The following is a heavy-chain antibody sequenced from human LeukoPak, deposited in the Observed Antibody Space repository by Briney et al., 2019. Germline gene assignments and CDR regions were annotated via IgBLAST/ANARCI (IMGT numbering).Heavy chain of an antibody. J-gene: IGHJ4*02. CDR2: INPNSGGT. Sequence: ASVKVSCKASGYTFTGYYMHWVRQAPGQGLEWMGWINPNSGGTNYAQKFQGRVTMTRDTSISTAYMELSRLRSDDTAVYYCARELYRWLVLGEPAGDFDYWGQGTLVTVSS. CDR1: GYTFTGYY. V-gene: IGHV1-2*02. D-gene: IGHD6-19*01. CDR3: ARELYRWLVLGEPAGDFDY.